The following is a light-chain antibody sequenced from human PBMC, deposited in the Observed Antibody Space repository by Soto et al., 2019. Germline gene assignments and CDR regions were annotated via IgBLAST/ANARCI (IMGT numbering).Light chain of an antibody. V-gene: IGKV3-15*01. CDR3: QQYNKWPLT. CDR2: ATS. CDR1: ESASTN. J-gene: IGKJ4*01. Sequence: EIVMTQSPATLSVSPGERATLSCRASESASTNLAWYQQRPGQAPWLLIYATSTRATGIPTRFTGSGSWTEFPLTISSLQSEDFAVYYCQQYNKWPLTFGGGTKVEIK.